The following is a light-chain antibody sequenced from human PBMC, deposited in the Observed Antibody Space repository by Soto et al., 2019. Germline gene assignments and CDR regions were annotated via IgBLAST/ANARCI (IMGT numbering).Light chain of an antibody. CDR1: QRLLHSNGNTF. Sequence: EIVMTQSPPSLTVTPGEPASISCRSSQRLLHSNGNTFRDWYLQKPGQSPQLLIYLGSNRASGVPDRVSGSEAGTDFTLKISRVEAEDVGVYYCMQALQTPYTFGQGTRLEIK. CDR2: LGS. V-gene: IGKV2-28*01. CDR3: MQALQTPYT. J-gene: IGKJ2*01.